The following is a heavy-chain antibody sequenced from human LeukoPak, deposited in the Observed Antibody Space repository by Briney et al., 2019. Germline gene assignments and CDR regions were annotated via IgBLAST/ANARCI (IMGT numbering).Heavy chain of an antibody. CDR1: GGTFSSYA. D-gene: IGHD2-15*01. V-gene: IGHV1-69*06. J-gene: IGHJ6*03. Sequence: GASVKVSCKASGGTFSSYAISWVRQAPGQGLEWMGGIIPIFGTANYAQKFQGRVTITADKSTSTAYMELSSLRSEDTAVYYCATSGGYCSGGSCLGGSFQTPSYYYYYYMDVWGKGTTVTVSS. CDR2: IIPIFGTA. CDR3: ATSGGYCSGGSCLGGSFQTPSYYYYYYMDV.